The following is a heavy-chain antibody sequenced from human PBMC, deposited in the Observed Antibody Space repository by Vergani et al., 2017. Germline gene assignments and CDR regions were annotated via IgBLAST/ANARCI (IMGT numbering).Heavy chain of an antibody. CDR1: GFTFSSYS. Sequence: EVQLVESGGGLVKPGGSLRLSCAASGFTFSSYSMNWVRQAPGKGLEWVSSISSSSSYIYYADSVKGRFTISRDNAKNSLYLQMNSLRAEDTAVYYCARDVDSDYDSSGYYPRWFDPWGQGTLVTVSS. CDR2: ISSSSSYI. D-gene: IGHD3-22*01. J-gene: IGHJ5*02. V-gene: IGHV3-21*04. CDR3: ARDVDSDYDSSGYYPRWFDP.